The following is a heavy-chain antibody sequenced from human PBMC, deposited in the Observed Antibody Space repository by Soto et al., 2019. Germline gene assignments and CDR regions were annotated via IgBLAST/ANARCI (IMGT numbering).Heavy chain of an antibody. CDR2: IKQDGSEK. CDR3: ARNRIVANESGYYYYYMDV. V-gene: IGHV3-7*01. J-gene: IGHJ6*03. D-gene: IGHD5-12*01. CDR1: GFTVSSNY. Sequence: PGGSLRLSCAASGFTVSSNYMSWVRQAPGKGLEWVANIKQDGSEKYYVDSVKGRFTISRDNAKNSLYLQMNSLRAEDTAVYYCARNRIVANESGYYYYYMDVWGKGTTVTVSS.